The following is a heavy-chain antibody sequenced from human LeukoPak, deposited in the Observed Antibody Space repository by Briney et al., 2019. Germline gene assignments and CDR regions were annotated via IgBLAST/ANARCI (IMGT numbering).Heavy chain of an antibody. D-gene: IGHD2-21*01. J-gene: IGHJ4*02. CDR2: IYYSGST. Sequence: PSETLSLTCPVSGGSISSGDYYWSWIRQPPGKGLEWIGYIYYSGSTYYNPSLKSRVTISVDTSKNQFSLKLSSVTAADTAVYYCARNLYGRGDFDYWGQGTLVTVSS. CDR1: GGSISSGDYY. V-gene: IGHV4-30-4*08. CDR3: ARNLYGRGDFDY.